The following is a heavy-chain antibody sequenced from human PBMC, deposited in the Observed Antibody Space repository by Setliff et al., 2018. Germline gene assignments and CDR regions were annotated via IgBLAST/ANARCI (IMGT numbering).Heavy chain of an antibody. Sequence: PGESLKISCKGSGYSFTSYWIGWVRQMPGKGLEWMGIIYPGDSDTRYSPSFQGQVTISADKSISTAYLQWSSLKASDTAMYYCARQARGYYYDSSGYYYFDYWGQGTLVTVSS. CDR2: IYPGDSDT. V-gene: IGHV5-51*01. CDR3: ARQARGYYYDSSGYYYFDY. J-gene: IGHJ4*02. D-gene: IGHD3-22*01. CDR1: GYSFTSYW.